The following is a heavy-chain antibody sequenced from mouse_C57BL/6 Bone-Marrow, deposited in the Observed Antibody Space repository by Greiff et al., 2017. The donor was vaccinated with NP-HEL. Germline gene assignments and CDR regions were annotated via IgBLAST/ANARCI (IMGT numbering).Heavy chain of an antibody. D-gene: IGHD2-2*01. CDR3: ARPLTMVTTRAFAY. CDR1: GFTFSDYG. Sequence: EVKVVESGGGLVQPGGSLKLSCAASGFTFSDYGMAWVRQAPRKGPEWVAFISNLAYSIYYADTVTGRFTISRENAKNTLYLEMSSLRSEDTAMYYCARPLTMVTTRAFAYWGQGTLVTVAA. CDR2: ISNLAYSI. J-gene: IGHJ3*01. V-gene: IGHV5-15*01.